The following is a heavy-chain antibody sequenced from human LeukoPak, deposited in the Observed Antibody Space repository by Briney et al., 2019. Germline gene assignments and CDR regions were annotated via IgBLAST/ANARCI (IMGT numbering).Heavy chain of an antibody. CDR2: ISSSGSTI. CDR1: GFPFSSYE. J-gene: IGHJ4*02. V-gene: IGHV3-48*03. D-gene: IGHD2-2*01. Sequence: PGGSLRLSXAASGFPFSSYEMNWVRQAPGKGPEWVSYISSSGSTIYYADSVKGRFTISRDNAKNSLYLQMNSLRAEDTAVYYCARGWVPAAMGYWGQGTLVTVSS. CDR3: ARGWVPAAMGY.